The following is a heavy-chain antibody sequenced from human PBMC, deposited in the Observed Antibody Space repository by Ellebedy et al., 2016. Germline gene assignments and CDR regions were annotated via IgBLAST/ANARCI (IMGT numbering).Heavy chain of an antibody. CDR3: ARVRGFSTAMDNWFNP. D-gene: IGHD5-18*01. CDR2: INPSGGST. Sequence: ASVKVSXXASGYTFTSYYMHWVRQAPGQGLEWMGIINPSGGSTSYAQKFQGRVTMTRDTSTSTVYMELSRLRSDDTAVYYCARVRGFSTAMDNWFNPWGQGTLVTVSS. CDR1: GYTFTSYY. J-gene: IGHJ5*02. V-gene: IGHV1-46*01.